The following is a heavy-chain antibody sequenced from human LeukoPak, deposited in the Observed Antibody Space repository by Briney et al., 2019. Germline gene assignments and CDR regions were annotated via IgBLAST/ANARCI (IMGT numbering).Heavy chain of an antibody. J-gene: IGHJ3*02. Sequence: KAGGSLRLSCAASGFTFSSYSMNWVRQAPGKGLEWVSSISSSSSYIYYADSVKGRFTISRDNAKNSLYLQMNSLRAEDTAVYYCARDLRAAAGTGAFDIWGQGTMVTVSS. CDR1: GFTFSSYS. D-gene: IGHD6-13*01. CDR2: ISSSSSYI. CDR3: ARDLRAAAGTGAFDI. V-gene: IGHV3-21*01.